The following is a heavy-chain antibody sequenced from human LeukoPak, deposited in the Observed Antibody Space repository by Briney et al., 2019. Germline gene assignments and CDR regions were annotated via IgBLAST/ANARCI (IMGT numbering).Heavy chain of an antibody. CDR3: ARGEYYYGSGSYYNANWFDP. Sequence: ASVKVSCKASGYTFTGYYMHWVRQAPGQGLEWMGWINPNSGGTNYAQKFQGRDTMTRDTSISTAYMELSRLRSDDTAVYYCARGEYYYGSGSYYNANWFDPWGQGTPVTVSS. J-gene: IGHJ5*02. V-gene: IGHV1-2*02. CDR1: GYTFTGYY. CDR2: INPNSGGT. D-gene: IGHD3-10*01.